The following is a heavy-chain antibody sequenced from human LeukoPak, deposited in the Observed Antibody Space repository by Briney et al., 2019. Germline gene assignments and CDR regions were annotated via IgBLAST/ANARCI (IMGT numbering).Heavy chain of an antibody. CDR3: ASRHSSSWYDY. J-gene: IGHJ4*02. CDR2: ISYSGST. D-gene: IGHD6-13*01. V-gene: IGHV4-59*12. CDR1: GGSISTYY. Sequence: SETLSLTCTVSGGSISTYYWSWIRQSPGKGLQWIGYISYSGSTNYNPSLRSRVTISVDKSKNQFSLKLSSVTAADTAVYYCASRHSSSWYDYWGQGTLVTVSS.